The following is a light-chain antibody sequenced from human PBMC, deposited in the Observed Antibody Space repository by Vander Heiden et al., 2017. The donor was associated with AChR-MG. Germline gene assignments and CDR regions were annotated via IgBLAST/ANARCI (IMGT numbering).Light chain of an antibody. J-gene: IGLJ2*01. CDR3: QAWDRSSVV. V-gene: IGLV3-1*01. CDR2: QDI. Sequence: SYELTQPPSVSVSPGQPASITCSGDKLGNKYASWYQQKPGQSPVLVIYQDINRPSGIPERFSGSNSGNTATLTISGTQAMDEADYYCQAWDRSSVVFGGGTKLTVL. CDR1: KLGNKY.